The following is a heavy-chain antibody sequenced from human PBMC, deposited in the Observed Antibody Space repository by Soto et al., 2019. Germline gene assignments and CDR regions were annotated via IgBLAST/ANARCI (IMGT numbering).Heavy chain of an antibody. CDR1: GGSISSYY. CDR2: IYYSGST. J-gene: IGHJ3*02. CDR3: ARHSPYYYDSSGYYYDGAFDI. Sequence: SETLSLTCTVSGGSISSYYWSWIRQPPGKGLEWIGYIYYSGSTNYNPSLKSRVTISVDTSKNQFSLKLSSVTAADTAVYCCARHSPYYYDSSGYYYDGAFDIWGQGTMVTVSS. V-gene: IGHV4-59*08. D-gene: IGHD3-22*01.